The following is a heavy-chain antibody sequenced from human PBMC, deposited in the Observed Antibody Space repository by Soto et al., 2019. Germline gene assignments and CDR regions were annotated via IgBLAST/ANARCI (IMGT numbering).Heavy chain of an antibody. CDR1: GFTFSSYW. Sequence: EVQLVESGGGLVQPGGSLRLSCAASGFTFSSYWMSWVRQAPGKGLEWVANIKQDGSEKYYVDSVKGRFTISRDNAKNSLYLQMNSLRAEDTAVYYCARDGGRVDSSGYYHPYFDYWGQGTLVTVSS. V-gene: IGHV3-7*03. CDR2: IKQDGSEK. D-gene: IGHD3-22*01. J-gene: IGHJ4*02. CDR3: ARDGGRVDSSGYYHPYFDY.